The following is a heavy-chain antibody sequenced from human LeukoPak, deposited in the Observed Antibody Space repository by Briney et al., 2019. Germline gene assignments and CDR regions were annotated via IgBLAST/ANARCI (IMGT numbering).Heavy chain of an antibody. D-gene: IGHD3-22*01. V-gene: IGHV4-61*01. CDR3: ARGGYDSSGYDYYAASS. J-gene: IGHJ4*02. CDR2: IYYSGST. CDR1: GGSVSSGSYY. Sequence: SETLSLTCTVSGGSVSSGSYYWSWIRQPPGKGLEWIGYIYYSGSTNYNPSLKSRVTISVDTSKNQFSLKPSSVTAADTAVYYCARGGYDSSGYDYYAASSWGQGTLVTVSS.